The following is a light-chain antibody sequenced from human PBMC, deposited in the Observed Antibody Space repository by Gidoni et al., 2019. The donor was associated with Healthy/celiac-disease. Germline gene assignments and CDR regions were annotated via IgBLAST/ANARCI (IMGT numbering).Light chain of an antibody. CDR1: QDISNY. CDR2: DAY. J-gene: IGKJ4*01. V-gene: IGKV1-33*01. Sequence: DIQMTQSPSSLSASVGDRVTITCQASQDISNYLKWYQQKPGKAPKLLIYDAYNLETGVPSRFSGSGSGTDFTFTSSSLQHEYIATYYCQQYGNLLLTFGGGTKVEIK. CDR3: QQYGNLLLT.